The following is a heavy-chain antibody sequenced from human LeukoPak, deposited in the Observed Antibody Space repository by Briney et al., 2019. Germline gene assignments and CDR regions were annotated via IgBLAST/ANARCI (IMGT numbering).Heavy chain of an antibody. D-gene: IGHD6-13*01. J-gene: IGHJ6*03. CDR1: GFTFSYYS. V-gene: IGHV3-21*01. Sequence: GGSLRLSCAASGFTFSYYSMNWVRQAPGRGLEWVSCISSSSSLIFYSDSVRGRFTISRGNAKNLLYLHMNSLRVEDTAVYYCAKVDRGDYSSSPVPYYNYYMNVWGKGTTVTVSS. CDR2: ISSSSSLI. CDR3: AKVDRGDYSSSPVPYYNYYMNV.